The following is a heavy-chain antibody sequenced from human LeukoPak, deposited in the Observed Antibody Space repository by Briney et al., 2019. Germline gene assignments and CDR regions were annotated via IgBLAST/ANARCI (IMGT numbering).Heavy chain of an antibody. CDR2: ISGNGDNT. D-gene: IGHD4-17*01. V-gene: IGHV1-18*01. J-gene: IGHJ4*02. CDR1: GYTYTTYG. Sequence: WASVKVSCKASGYTYTTYGISWVRQAPGQGLEWMGWISGNGDNTKYVQEFQGRVTMTTDRATSTAYMYLRSLRSDDTAIYYCARVHGYYIGLYYFDYWGQGTLVTVSS. CDR3: ARVHGYYIGLYYFDY.